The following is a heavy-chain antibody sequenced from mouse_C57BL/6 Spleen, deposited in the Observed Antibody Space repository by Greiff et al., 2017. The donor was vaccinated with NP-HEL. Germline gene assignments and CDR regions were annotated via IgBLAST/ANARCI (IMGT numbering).Heavy chain of an antibody. J-gene: IGHJ2*01. CDR2: IDPENGDT. CDR1: GFNIKDDY. Sequence: EVQLQQSGAELVRPGASVKLSCTASGFNIKDDYMHWVKQRPEQGLEWIGWIDPENGDTEYASKFQGKATITADTSSNTAYLQLSSLTSEDTAVYYCTTITTVVAGSFDYWGQGTTLTVSS. CDR3: TTITTVVAGSFDY. D-gene: IGHD1-1*01. V-gene: IGHV14-4*01.